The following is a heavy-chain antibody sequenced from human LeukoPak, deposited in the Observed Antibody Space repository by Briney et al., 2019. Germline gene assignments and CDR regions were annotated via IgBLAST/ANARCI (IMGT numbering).Heavy chain of an antibody. CDR2: IYYSGST. CDR3: ARLVPETASLDY. D-gene: IGHD6-6*01. J-gene: IGHJ4*02. V-gene: IGHV4-59*08. Sequence: PSETLSLTCTVSGGSISSYYWSWIRQPPGKGLEWIGYIYYSGSTNYNPSLKSRVSTSVDTSKKQFSLKLSSVTAADTAVYYCARLVPETASLDYWGQGTLVTVS. CDR1: GGSISSYY.